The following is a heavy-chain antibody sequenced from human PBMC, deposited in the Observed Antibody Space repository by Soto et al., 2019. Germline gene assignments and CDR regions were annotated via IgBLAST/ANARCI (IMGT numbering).Heavy chain of an antibody. J-gene: IGHJ6*02. CDR2: IHPGESYT. V-gene: IGHV5-51*01. CDR1: GYSFTSYL. Sequence: GESLKMSCKSYGYSFTSYLIAWVRQMPWKGLEWMGSIHPGESYTRYSPSFQGQFTISADRSITTAYLQWSSLKASDTAMYYCARHEATYYNFYGMDVWGQGTTVTVSS. CDR3: ARHEATYYNFYGMDV.